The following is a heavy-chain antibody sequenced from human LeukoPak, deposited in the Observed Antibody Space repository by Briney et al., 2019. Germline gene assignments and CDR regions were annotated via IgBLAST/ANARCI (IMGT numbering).Heavy chain of an antibody. J-gene: IGHJ6*03. CDR2: IQYDGTKE. CDR1: GFTFSSYG. V-gene: IGHV3-30*02. Sequence: PGGSLRLSCAASGFTFSSYGMHWVRQAPGKGLEWVAFIQYDGTKEYYADSVKGRFTISRDNTKNTLYLQMNSLRSEDTAVYYCARGSDYYYYMDVWGKGTTVTVSS. CDR3: ARGSDYYYYMDV.